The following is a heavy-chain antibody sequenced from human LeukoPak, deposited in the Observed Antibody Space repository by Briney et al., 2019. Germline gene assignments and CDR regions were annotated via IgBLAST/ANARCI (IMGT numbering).Heavy chain of an antibody. V-gene: IGHV3-30*04. CDR1: GFTFSSHT. CDR3: ARDWGYGSGTYYID. CDR2: ILYDGSDK. D-gene: IGHD3-10*01. J-gene: IGHJ4*02. Sequence: SGGSLRLSCAASGFTFSSHTMHWVRQAPGKGLESVAVILYDGSDKYYADSVKGRFSISRDNSKNTLYLQMNGLRAEDTAVYYCARDWGYGSGTYYIDWGQGTLVTVSP.